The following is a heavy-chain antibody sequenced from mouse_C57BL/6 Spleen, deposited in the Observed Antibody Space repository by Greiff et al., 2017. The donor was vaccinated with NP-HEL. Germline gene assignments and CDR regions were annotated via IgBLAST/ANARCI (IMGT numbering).Heavy chain of an antibody. J-gene: IGHJ1*03. D-gene: IGHD1-1*01. CDR3: ARADGSSPWYFDV. CDR1: GYSITSGYY. Sequence: EVQLQESGPGLVKPSQSLSLTCSVTGYSITSGYYWNWIRQFPGNKLEWMGYISYDGSNNYNPSLKNRISITRDTSKNQFFLKLNSVTTEDTATYYCARADGSSPWYFDVWGTGTTVTVSS. CDR2: ISYDGSN. V-gene: IGHV3-6*01.